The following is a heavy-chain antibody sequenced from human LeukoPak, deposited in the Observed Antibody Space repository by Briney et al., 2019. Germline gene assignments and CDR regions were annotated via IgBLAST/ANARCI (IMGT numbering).Heavy chain of an antibody. V-gene: IGHV4-59*08. D-gene: IGHD3-10*01. Sequence: SETLSLTCTVSGGSISSYYWSWIRQPPGKGLEWIGYIYYSGSTNYNPSLKSRVTISVDTSKNQFSLKLSSVTAADTAVYYCARAYGSGSYYMIDYWGQGTLVTVSS. CDR3: ARAYGSGSYYMIDY. CDR2: IYYSGST. CDR1: GGSISSYY. J-gene: IGHJ4*02.